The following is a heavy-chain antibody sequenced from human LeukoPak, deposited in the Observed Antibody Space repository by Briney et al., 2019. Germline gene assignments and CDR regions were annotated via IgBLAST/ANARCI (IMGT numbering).Heavy chain of an antibody. CDR3: ARSNGLRYFDR. J-gene: IGHJ4*02. V-gene: IGHV3-48*04. CDR2: FGSTGTI. CDR1: GFTFSSYW. D-gene: IGHD4-11*01. Sequence: GGSLRLSCAASGFTFSSYWMSWVRQAPGKGLEWVAYFGSTGTIHYADSMRGRFTISRDNAEMSLFLQMSSLRVDDTAVYYCARSNGLRYFDRWGQGTLVTVSS.